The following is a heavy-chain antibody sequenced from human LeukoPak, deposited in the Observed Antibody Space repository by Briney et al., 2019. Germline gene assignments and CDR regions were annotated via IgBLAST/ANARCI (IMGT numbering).Heavy chain of an antibody. Sequence: PGGSLRLSCAASGFTFSSFGMHWVRQAPGKGLEWVSFINYNGRDKYYADSVKGRFTISSDSSKNTLSLQMNSLRAEDTAVYFCAKDSPTYYADSWGQGTLVTVSS. CDR1: GFTFSSFG. J-gene: IGHJ4*02. CDR3: AKDSPTYYADS. D-gene: IGHD2/OR15-2a*01. V-gene: IGHV3-30*02. CDR2: INYNGRDK.